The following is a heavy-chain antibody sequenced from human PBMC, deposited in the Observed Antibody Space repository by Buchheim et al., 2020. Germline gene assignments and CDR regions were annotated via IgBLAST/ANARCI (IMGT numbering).Heavy chain of an antibody. V-gene: IGHV3-33*01. J-gene: IGHJ6*03. Sequence: QVQLVESGGGVVQPGRSLRLSCAASGFTFTSYGMNWVRQAPGKGLERVADIWYDGKSTSYADSVEGRFTISRDNSKNTLYLQMKSQRAEDTAVYYCARSGERLYYYMDLWGKGTT. CDR2: IWYDGKST. CDR3: ARSGERLYYYMDL. CDR1: GFTFTSYG. D-gene: IGHD1-1*01.